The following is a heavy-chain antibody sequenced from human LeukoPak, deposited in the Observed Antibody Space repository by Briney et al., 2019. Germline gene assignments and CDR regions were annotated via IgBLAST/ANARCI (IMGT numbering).Heavy chain of an antibody. Sequence: VGSLRLSSAASGFSVSSNYINWVRQAPGKGLERVSVSYSGGSTYYADSVKGRITISRDNSKNTLYLQMNSLRGEDTAVYYCATTPGSSWYEGLALWGQGTLVTVSS. CDR2: SYSGGST. CDR1: GFSVSSNY. J-gene: IGHJ4*02. V-gene: IGHV3-66*01. D-gene: IGHD6-13*01. CDR3: ATTPGSSWYEGLAL.